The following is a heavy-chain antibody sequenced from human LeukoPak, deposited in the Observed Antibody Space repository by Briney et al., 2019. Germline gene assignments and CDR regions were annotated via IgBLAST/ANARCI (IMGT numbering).Heavy chain of an antibody. V-gene: IGHV4-39*07. Sequence: PSETLSLTCTVSGGSISSSSYYWGWIRQPPGKGLEWIGSIYYSGSTYYNPSLKSRVTISVDTSKNQFSLQLNSVTPEDTAVYYCARDTGSGSFYYWGQGTLVTVSS. J-gene: IGHJ4*02. CDR1: GGSISSSSYY. CDR2: IYYSGST. CDR3: ARDTGSGSFYY. D-gene: IGHD3-10*01.